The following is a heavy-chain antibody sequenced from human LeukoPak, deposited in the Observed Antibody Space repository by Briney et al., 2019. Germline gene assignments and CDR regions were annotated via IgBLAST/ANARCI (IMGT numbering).Heavy chain of an antibody. J-gene: IGHJ1*01. Sequence: GGSLRLSCAASGFTFSSYWMSWVRQAPGKGLEWVAKTKQDGSEKYYVDSVKGRFTISRDNAKNSLFLQMNSLRAEDTAVYYCARVSSSWSQYFQHWGQGTLVTVSS. CDR2: TKQDGSEK. V-gene: IGHV3-7*01. D-gene: IGHD6-13*01. CDR3: ARVSSSWSQYFQH. CDR1: GFTFSSYW.